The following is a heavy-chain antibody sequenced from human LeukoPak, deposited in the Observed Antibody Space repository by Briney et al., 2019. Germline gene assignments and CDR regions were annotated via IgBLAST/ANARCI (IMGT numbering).Heavy chain of an antibody. CDR2: IIPIFGTA. CDR1: GGTFSSYA. D-gene: IGHD6-13*01. Sequence: ASVKVSCKASGGTFSSYAISWVRQAPGQGLEWMGGIIPIFGTANYAQKFHGRVTITADKSTSTAYMELSSLRSEDTAVYYWARDVGIAAAGTRGYFDYWGQGNLVTVSS. CDR3: ARDVGIAAAGTRGYFDY. V-gene: IGHV1-69*06. J-gene: IGHJ4*02.